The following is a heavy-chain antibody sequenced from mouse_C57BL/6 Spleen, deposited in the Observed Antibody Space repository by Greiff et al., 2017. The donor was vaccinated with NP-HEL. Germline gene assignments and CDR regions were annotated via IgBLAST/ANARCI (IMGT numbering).Heavy chain of an antibody. CDR3: ARITTVVSRDY. J-gene: IGHJ2*01. CDR1: GYTFTSYW. V-gene: IGHV1-59*01. Sequence: QVQLQQPGAELVRPGTSVKLSCKASGYTFTSYWMHWVKQRPGQGLEWIGVIDPSDSYTNYNQKFKGKATLTVDTSSSTAYMQLSSLTSEDSAVYYCARITTVVSRDYWGQSTTLTVSS. D-gene: IGHD1-1*01. CDR2: IDPSDSYT.